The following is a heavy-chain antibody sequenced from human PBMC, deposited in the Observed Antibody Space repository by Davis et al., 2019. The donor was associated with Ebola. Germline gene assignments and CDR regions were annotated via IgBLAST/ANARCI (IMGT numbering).Heavy chain of an antibody. CDR2: IDPNSGGATYA. CDR3: ATAPVWASYQSAYYFDY. Sequence: AASVKVSCKASGYTLNDYLMHWVRQAPGQGLEWMGKIDPNSGGATYATYAQKFQGRVTLSWDTSISTAYMELSSLRSDDTAVYYCATAPVWASYQSAYYFDYWGQGTLVTVSS. D-gene: IGHD3-16*02. V-gene: IGHV1-2*02. CDR1: GYTLNDYL. J-gene: IGHJ4*02.